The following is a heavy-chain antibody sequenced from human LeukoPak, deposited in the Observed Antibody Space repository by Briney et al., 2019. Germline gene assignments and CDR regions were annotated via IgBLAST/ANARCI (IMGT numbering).Heavy chain of an antibody. V-gene: IGHV5-51*01. D-gene: IGHD6-19*01. CDR3: ARHVDLAVAGRGGENWFDP. J-gene: IGHJ5*02. Sequence: GESLKISCKGSGYSFTSYWIGWVRQMPGKGLEWMGIIYPGDSDTRYSPSFQGQVTISADKSISTAYLQWSSLKASDTAMYYCARHVDLAVAGRGGENWFDPWGQGTLVTVSS. CDR2: IYPGDSDT. CDR1: GYSFTSYW.